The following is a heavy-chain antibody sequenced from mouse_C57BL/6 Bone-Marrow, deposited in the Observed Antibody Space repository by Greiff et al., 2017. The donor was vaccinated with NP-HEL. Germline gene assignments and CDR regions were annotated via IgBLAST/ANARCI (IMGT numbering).Heavy chain of an antibody. V-gene: IGHV3-6*01. J-gene: IGHJ3*01. CDR3: ASSYSLGFAY. Sequence: EVQLQESGPGLVKPSQSLSLTCSVTGYSITSGYYWNWIRQFPGNKLEWMGYISYDGSNNYNPSLKNRISITRDTSKNQFFLKLNSVTTEDTATYYCASSYSLGFAYWGQGTLVTVSA. CDR1: GYSITSGYY. CDR2: ISYDGSN. D-gene: IGHD6-2*01.